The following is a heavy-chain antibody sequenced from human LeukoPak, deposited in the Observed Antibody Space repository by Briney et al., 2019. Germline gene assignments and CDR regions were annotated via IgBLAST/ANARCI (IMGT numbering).Heavy chain of an antibody. J-gene: IGHJ4*02. V-gene: IGHV3-23*01. CDR1: GFTFSSYA. Sequence: PGGSLRLSCAASGFTFSSYAMSWVRQAPGKGLEWVSAISGSGGSTYYADSVKGRFTISRDNSKNTLYLQMNSLRAEDTAVYYCANAGYSSGWYVGHYFDYWGQGTLVTVSS. CDR3: ANAGYSSGWYVGHYFDY. CDR2: ISGSGGST. D-gene: IGHD6-19*01.